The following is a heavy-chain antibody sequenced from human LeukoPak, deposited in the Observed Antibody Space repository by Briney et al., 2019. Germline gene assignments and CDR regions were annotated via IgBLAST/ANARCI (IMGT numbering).Heavy chain of an antibody. V-gene: IGHV4-34*01. CDR2: INHSGST. D-gene: IGHD6-13*01. J-gene: IGHJ1*01. CDR1: GGSFTGLY. CDR3: LVAAAALGSQH. Sequence: SETLSLTCAVNGGSFTGLYWNWIRQPPGKGVEWIGEINHSGSTSYNPSLKSRATISVDTSRHQFSLKLSSMTAADTAVYYCLVAAAALGSQHWGQGTLVTVSS.